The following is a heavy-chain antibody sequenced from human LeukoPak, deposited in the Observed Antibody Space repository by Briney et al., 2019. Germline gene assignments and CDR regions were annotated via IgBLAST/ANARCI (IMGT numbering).Heavy chain of an antibody. J-gene: IGHJ4*02. CDR3: AKGLHSSGYYIDY. V-gene: IGHV3-23*01. Sequence: GGSLRLSCGASGFTFSRYAMSGVRQAPRKGLEWVSGISGSGGSTYYADSVKGRFTISRDNSKNTLYLQMNSLRAEDTAVYYCAKGLHSSGYYIDYWGQGTLVTVSS. D-gene: IGHD3-22*01. CDR1: GFTFSRYA. CDR2: ISGSGGST.